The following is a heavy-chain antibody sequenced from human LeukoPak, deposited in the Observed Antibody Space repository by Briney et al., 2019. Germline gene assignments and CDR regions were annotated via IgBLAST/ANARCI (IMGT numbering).Heavy chain of an antibody. CDR3: ARDAIYCSSTSCRRDNWFDP. Sequence: GGSLRLSCAASGFTFSSHWMSWVRQAPGKGLEWVPSISSSSSYIYYADSVKGRFTISRDNAKNSLYLQMNSLRAEDTAVYYCARDAIYCSSTSCRRDNWFDPWGQGTLVTVSS. D-gene: IGHD2-2*01. J-gene: IGHJ5*02. V-gene: IGHV3-21*01. CDR2: ISSSSSYI. CDR1: GFTFSSHW.